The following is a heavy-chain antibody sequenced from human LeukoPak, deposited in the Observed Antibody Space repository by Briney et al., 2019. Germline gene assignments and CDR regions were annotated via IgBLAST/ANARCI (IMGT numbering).Heavy chain of an antibody. CDR3: ARDQPQWLVRGPFDY. D-gene: IGHD6-19*01. CDR2: ISAYNGNT. J-gene: IGHJ4*02. V-gene: IGHV1-18*01. Sequence: GASVKVSCKASSYTFTSYGISWVRQAPGQGLEWMGWISAYNGNTNYAQKLQGRVTMTTDTSTSTAYMELRSLRSDDTAVYYCARDQPQWLVRGPFDYWGQGTLVTVSS. CDR1: SYTFTSYG.